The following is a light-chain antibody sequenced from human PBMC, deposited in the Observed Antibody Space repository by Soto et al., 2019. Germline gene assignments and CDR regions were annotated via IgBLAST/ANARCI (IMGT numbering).Light chain of an antibody. Sequence: DVVMTQSPLSLPATLGQPASISCRSSQSLVYSDGNTYLNLFQQSPGQSPRRLIYKVSNRDSGVPDRFSGSGSGTDFTLKISRVEAEDVGVYYCVQGTHSHLTFGQGTKVDIK. V-gene: IGKV2-30*01. J-gene: IGKJ1*01. CDR1: QSLVYSDGNTY. CDR2: KVS. CDR3: VQGTHSHLT.